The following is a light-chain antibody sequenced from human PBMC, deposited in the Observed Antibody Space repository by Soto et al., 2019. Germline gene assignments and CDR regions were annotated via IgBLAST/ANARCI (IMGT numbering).Light chain of an antibody. V-gene: IGLV2-14*03. J-gene: IGLJ2*01. CDR3: CSYTSSTSLI. Sequence: QSVLTQPASVSGSPGQSITISCTGTSSDIGGYKYVSWYQQHPGKVPKLLIFDVNNRPSGVSDRFSGPKSGNTASLTITGLQAEDEAEYYCCSYTSSTSLIFGGGTKLTVL. CDR1: SSDIGGYKY. CDR2: DVN.